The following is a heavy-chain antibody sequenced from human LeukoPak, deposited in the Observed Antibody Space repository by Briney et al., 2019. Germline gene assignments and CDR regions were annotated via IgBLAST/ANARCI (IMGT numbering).Heavy chain of an antibody. CDR2: IYYSGST. V-gene: IGHV4-39*07. CDR3: ASEQLLRHFDWLPHGWFDP. D-gene: IGHD3-9*01. CDR1: GGSISSSSYY. J-gene: IGHJ5*02. Sequence: PSETLSLTCTVSGGSISSSSYYWGWIRQPPGKGLEWIGSIYYSGSTYYNPSLKSRVTISVDTSKNQFSLKLSSVTAADTAVYYCASEQLLRHFDWLPHGWFDPWGQGTLVTVSS.